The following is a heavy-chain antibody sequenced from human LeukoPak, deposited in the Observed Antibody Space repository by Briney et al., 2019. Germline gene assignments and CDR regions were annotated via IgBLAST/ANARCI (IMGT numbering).Heavy chain of an antibody. V-gene: IGHV3-30*04. CDR1: GFTFRTYA. J-gene: IGHJ4*02. Sequence: GGSLRLSCAASGFTFRTYAMNWVRQAPGKGLEGVAVISDDGSNKYYAESVKGQFTISRDNSKNTLYLQMDSLRAEDTAVYYCAREMYYYGSGVGLFDYWGQGTLVTVSS. CDR3: AREMYYYGSGVGLFDY. CDR2: ISDDGSNK. D-gene: IGHD3-10*01.